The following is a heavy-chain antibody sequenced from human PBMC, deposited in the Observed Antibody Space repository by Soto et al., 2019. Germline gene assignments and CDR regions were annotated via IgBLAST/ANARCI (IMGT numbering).Heavy chain of an antibody. Sequence: PGGSLKLSCAASGFTFSDYYMSWIRQAPGKGLEWVSYISSSSSYTNYADSVKGRFTISRDNAKNSLYLQMNSLRAEDTAVYYCARDLKGTYYDFWSGYFSSTYGMDVWGQGTTVTVSS. CDR1: GFTFSDYY. V-gene: IGHV3-11*05. CDR2: ISSSSSYT. CDR3: ARDLKGTYYDFWSGYFSSTYGMDV. D-gene: IGHD3-3*01. J-gene: IGHJ6*02.